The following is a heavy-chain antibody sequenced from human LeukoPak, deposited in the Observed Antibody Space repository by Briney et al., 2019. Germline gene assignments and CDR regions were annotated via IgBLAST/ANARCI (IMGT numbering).Heavy chain of an antibody. Sequence: SETLSLTCAVYGGSFSGYYWSWIRQPPGKGLEWIGEINHSGSTNYNPSLKSRITISVDTSKNQFSLKLSSVTAADTAVYYCAKYYYYGMDVWGQGTTVTVSS. J-gene: IGHJ6*02. V-gene: IGHV4-34*01. CDR1: GGSFSGYY. CDR2: INHSGST. CDR3: AKYYYYGMDV.